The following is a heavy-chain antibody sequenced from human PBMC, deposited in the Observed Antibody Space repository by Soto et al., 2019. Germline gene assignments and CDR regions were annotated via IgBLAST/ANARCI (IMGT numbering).Heavy chain of an antibody. CDR2: ISYDGSNK. CDR3: ARDGGYCSGGSCYGNWFDP. Sequence: GGSLRLSCAASGFTFSSYAMHWVRQAPGKGLEWVAVISYDGSNKYYADSVKGRFTISRDNSKNTLYLQMNSLRAEDTAVYYCARDGGYCSGGSCYGNWFDPWGQGTLVTVSS. V-gene: IGHV3-30-3*01. J-gene: IGHJ5*02. D-gene: IGHD2-15*01. CDR1: GFTFSSYA.